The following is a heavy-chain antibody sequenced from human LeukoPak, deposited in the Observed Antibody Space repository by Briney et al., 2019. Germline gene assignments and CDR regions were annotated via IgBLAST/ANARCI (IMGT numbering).Heavy chain of an antibody. Sequence: GGSLRLSCAASGFTFSSYAIHWVRQAPGKGLEWVAVISYDGSNKYYGDSVKGRFTISRDNSKNTVYLQMNSLRADDTAVYYCAKVHLTYHYDSSGCGFQDYWGQGTLVTVSS. CDR1: GFTFSSYA. CDR2: ISYDGSNK. D-gene: IGHD3-22*01. CDR3: AKVHLTYHYDSSGCGFQDY. V-gene: IGHV3-30*18. J-gene: IGHJ4*02.